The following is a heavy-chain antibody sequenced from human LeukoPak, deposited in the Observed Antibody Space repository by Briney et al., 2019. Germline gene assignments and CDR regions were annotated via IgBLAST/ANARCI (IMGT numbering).Heavy chain of an antibody. Sequence: SETLSLTCGVYGGXFSGYYWSWIRQPPGKGLEWIGEINHSGSTNYNPSLKSRVTISVDTSKNQFSLKLSSVTAADTAVYYCAIAYGSGPPRYFDYWGQGTLVIVDS. CDR2: INHSGST. J-gene: IGHJ4*02. V-gene: IGHV4-34*01. D-gene: IGHD3-10*01. CDR3: AIAYGSGPPRYFDY. CDR1: GGXFSGYY.